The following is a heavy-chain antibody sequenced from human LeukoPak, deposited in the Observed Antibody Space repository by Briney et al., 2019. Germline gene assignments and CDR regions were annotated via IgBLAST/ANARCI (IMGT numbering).Heavy chain of an antibody. CDR3: ARDDDGDEDYYYYGMDV. J-gene: IGHJ6*04. CDR2: ISAYNGNT. CDR1: CYTSTNYG. D-gene: IGHD4-17*01. V-gene: IGHV1-18*04. Sequence: ASVKITCKASCYTSTNYGISWVRQATGQGPEWMGWISAYNGNTNYAQKLQGRVTMTTDTSTSTAYMELRSLRSDDTAVYYCARDDDGDEDYYYYGMDVWGKGTTVTVSS.